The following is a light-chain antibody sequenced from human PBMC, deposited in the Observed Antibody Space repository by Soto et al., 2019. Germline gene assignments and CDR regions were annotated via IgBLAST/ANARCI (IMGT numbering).Light chain of an antibody. V-gene: IGKV1-39*01. J-gene: IGKJ2*02. CDR2: GGS. Sequence: DIQMTQSPSSLSTSVGDRVTITCRASQSIIRCLTWFQQKSGKAPQLLIFGGSSLQSGVPSRFSGSGFGTDFSLTISSPQPEDFATYYCQQCYSAPWTFGQGTRLEIK. CDR3: QQCYSAPWT. CDR1: QSIIRC.